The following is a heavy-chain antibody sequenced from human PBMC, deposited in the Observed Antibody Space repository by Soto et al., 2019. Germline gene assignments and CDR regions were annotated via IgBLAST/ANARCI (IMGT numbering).Heavy chain of an antibody. D-gene: IGHD2-2*02. CDR1: GYTFTSYY. CDR3: ARTPNRDIVVVPAAIAKIDY. Sequence: ASVKVSCKASGYTFTSYYMHWVRQAPGQGLEWMGIINPSGGSTSYAQKFQGRVTMTRDTSTSTVYMELSSLRSEGTAVYYCARTPNRDIVVVPAAIAKIDYWGQGTLVTVSS. CDR2: INPSGGST. V-gene: IGHV1-46*01. J-gene: IGHJ4*02.